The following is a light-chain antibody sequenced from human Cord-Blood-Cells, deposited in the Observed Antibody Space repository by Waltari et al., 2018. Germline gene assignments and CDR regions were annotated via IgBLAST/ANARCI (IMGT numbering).Light chain of an antibody. Sequence: QSALTQPASVSGSPGQSITISCTGTRSDVGGYNYVSWYQQNPGKAPKLMLYDVSNRPSGVSNRFSGSKSGNTASLTISGLQAEDEADYYCSSYTSSSTDVVFGGGTKLTVL. J-gene: IGLJ2*01. CDR2: DVS. CDR3: SSYTSSSTDVV. CDR1: RSDVGGYNY. V-gene: IGLV2-14*01.